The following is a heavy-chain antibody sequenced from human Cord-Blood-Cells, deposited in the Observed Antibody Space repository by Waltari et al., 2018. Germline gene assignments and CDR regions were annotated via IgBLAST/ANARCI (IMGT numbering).Heavy chain of an antibody. CDR2: IYYSGRT. CDR3: ARHTGGYDFWSGYYAFDI. CDR1: GGSISSSSDY. Sequence: QLQLQESGPGLVKPSETLSLPCTVSGGSISSSSDYWGWIGQPPGKGLEWIGSIYYSGRTYYNPSLKSRVTISVDTSKNQFSLKLSSVTAADTAVYYCARHTGGYDFWSGYYAFDIWGQGTMVTVSS. V-gene: IGHV4-39*01. D-gene: IGHD3-3*01. J-gene: IGHJ3*02.